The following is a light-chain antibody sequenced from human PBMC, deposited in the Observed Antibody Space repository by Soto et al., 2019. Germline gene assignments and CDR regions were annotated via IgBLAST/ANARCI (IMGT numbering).Light chain of an antibody. CDR1: QSLSGN. V-gene: IGKV3-15*01. J-gene: IGKJ1*01. Sequence: EIVLTQSPGTLSLSPGERATLSCRASQSLSGNYLAWYQQKPGQAPRLLVYGASTTATGIPARFSGSGSGTEFTLTISSLQSEDFAVYYCLHYNDWPRWTFGQGTKVEV. CDR2: GAS. CDR3: LHYNDWPRWT.